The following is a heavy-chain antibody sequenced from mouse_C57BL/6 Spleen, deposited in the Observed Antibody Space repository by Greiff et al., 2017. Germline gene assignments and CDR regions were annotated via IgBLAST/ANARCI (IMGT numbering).Heavy chain of an antibody. Sequence: EVKVEESGGGLVQPGGSMKLSCAASGFSFSDAWMDWVRQSPETGLEWVAEIRNKANNHATYYAESVKGGFTISSDDSNSSVDLQMNSVRAEDTGIYYCTRRVRYFDDWGQGTTLTVSS. CDR3: TRRVRYFDD. CDR2: IRNKANNHAT. CDR1: GFSFSDAW. V-gene: IGHV6-6*01. J-gene: IGHJ2*01.